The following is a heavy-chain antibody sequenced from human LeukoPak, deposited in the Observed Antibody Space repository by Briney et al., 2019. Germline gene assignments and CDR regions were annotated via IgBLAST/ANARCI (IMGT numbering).Heavy chain of an antibody. V-gene: IGHV4-59*01. CDR3: ARVPRGTTVRGVQNWFDP. D-gene: IGHD3-10*01. J-gene: IGHJ5*02. CDR1: GGSISSYY. CDR2: IYYSGST. Sequence: KPSETLSLTCTVSGGSISSYYWSWLRQPPGKGLEWIGYIYYSGSTNYNPSLKSRVTISVDTSKNQFSLKLSSVTAADTAVYYCARVPRGTTVRGVQNWFDPWGQGTLVTVSS.